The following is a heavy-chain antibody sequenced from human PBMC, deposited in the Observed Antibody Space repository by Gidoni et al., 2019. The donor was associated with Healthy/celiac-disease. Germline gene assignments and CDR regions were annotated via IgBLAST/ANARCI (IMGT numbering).Heavy chain of an antibody. J-gene: IGHJ4*02. V-gene: IGHV3-7*03. Sequence: EVQLVESGGGLVQPGGSLRLSCAASGFTFSSYWMSWVRQAPGKALEWVANIKQDGSEKYYVDSVKGRFTISRDNAKNSLYLQMNSLRAEDTAVYYCARDTPNYDILTGVADYWGQGTLVTVSS. CDR2: IKQDGSEK. CDR3: ARDTPNYDILTGVADY. D-gene: IGHD3-9*01. CDR1: GFTFSSYW.